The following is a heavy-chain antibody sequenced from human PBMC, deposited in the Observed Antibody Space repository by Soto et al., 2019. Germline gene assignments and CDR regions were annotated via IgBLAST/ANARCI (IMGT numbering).Heavy chain of an antibody. J-gene: IGHJ4*02. D-gene: IGHD1-1*01. CDR2: IYYSGST. Sequence: SETLSLTCTVSGGSISSGGYYWSWIRQHPGKGLEWIGYIYYSGSTYYNPSLKSRVTISVDPSKNQFSLKLSSVTAADTAVYYCACDIDDEGTLGYWGQGTLVTVSS. CDR3: ACDIDDEGTLGY. CDR1: GGSISSGGYY. V-gene: IGHV4-31*03.